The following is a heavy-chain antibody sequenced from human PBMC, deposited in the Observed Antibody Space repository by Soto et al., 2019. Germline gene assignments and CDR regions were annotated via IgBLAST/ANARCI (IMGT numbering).Heavy chain of an antibody. CDR3: ARGAVTATIFRSYFDY. V-gene: IGHV3-30-3*01. CDR2: ISYDGSNK. Sequence: XVSLSLSCAASGFTFSSYAMHGVRQAPGKGLEWVAVISYDGSNKYYADSVKGRFTISRDNSKNTLYLQMNSLRAEDTAVYYCARGAVTATIFRSYFDYWGQGTLVTVSS. D-gene: IGHD2-21*02. CDR1: GFTFSSYA. J-gene: IGHJ4*02.